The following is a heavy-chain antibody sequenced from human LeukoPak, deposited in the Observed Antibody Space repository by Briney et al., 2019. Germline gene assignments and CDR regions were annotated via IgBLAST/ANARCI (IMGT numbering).Heavy chain of an antibody. CDR3: ARNNWGIDD. D-gene: IGHD7-27*01. CDR2: INNDGSDT. J-gene: IGHJ4*02. CDR1: GFKFSIHW. V-gene: IGHV3-74*01. Sequence: GGSLRLSCAASGFKFSIHWMHWVRQSPGKGLVWVARINNDGSDTSHADSVEGRFTISRDNAENTLYLQMNSLRVEDTAMYFCARNNWGIDDWGQGTLVTVSP.